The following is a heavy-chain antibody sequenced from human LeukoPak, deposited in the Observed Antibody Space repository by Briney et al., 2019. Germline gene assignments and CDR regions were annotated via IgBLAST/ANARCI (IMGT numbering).Heavy chain of an antibody. CDR2: INPNSGGT. CDR1: GYTFTGYY. Sequence: GASVKVSCKASGYTFTGYYMHWVRQAPGQGLEWMGWINPNSGGTNYAQKFQGRVTMTRDTSISTAYMELSRLRSDDTAVYYCARASRYSYGSSGYYYYMDVWGKGTTVTISS. J-gene: IGHJ6*03. CDR3: ARASRYSYGSSGYYYYMDV. V-gene: IGHV1-2*02. D-gene: IGHD5-18*01.